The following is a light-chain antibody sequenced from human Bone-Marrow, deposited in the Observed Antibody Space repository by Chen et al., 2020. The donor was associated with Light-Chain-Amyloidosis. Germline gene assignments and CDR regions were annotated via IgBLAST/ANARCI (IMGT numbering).Light chain of an antibody. CDR2: DAS. CDR3: QVWARSSDRPV. CDR1: NIGSTS. V-gene: IGLV3-21*02. J-gene: IGLJ3*02. Sequence: SYVLTQPSSVSVAPGQTATIACGGNNIGSTSVHWYQQTPGQAPLLVVYDASDRPSGIPERLSGSISGNTATLTISRVEAGDEADYYCQVWARSSDRPVFGGGTKLTVL.